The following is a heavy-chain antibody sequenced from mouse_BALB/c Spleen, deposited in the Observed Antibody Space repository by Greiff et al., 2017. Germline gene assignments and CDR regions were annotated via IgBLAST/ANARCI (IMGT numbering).Heavy chain of an antibody. CDR3: ASPYGNPFAY. CDR2: ISYSGST. D-gene: IGHD2-1*01. Sequence: DVKLQESGPGLVKPSQSLSLTCTVTGYSITSDYAWNWIRQFPGNKLEWMGYISYSGSTSYNPSLKSRISITRDTSKNQFFLQLNSVTTEDTATYYCASPYGNPFAYWGQGTLVTVSA. CDR1: GYSITSDYA. J-gene: IGHJ3*01. V-gene: IGHV3-2*02.